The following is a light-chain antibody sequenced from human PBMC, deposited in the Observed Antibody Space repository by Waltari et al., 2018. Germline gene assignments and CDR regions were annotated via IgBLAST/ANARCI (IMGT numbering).Light chain of an antibody. CDR2: DVN. J-gene: IGLJ1*01. CDR3: SSYTTSRTYV. CDR1: STDVGGHYH. Sequence: QSALTQPASVSGSPGQSIPIPCTGSSTDVGGHYHVSWYQQYPGKAPRLVIFDVNNRPSGISNRFSGSQSGNTASLTISGLQAEDEADYYCSSYTTSRTYVFGSGTKVTVL. V-gene: IGLV2-14*01.